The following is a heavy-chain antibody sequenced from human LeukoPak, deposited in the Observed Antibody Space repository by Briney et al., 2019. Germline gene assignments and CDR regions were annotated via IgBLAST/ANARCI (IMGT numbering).Heavy chain of an antibody. Sequence: SETLSLTCTVSGGSISSSSYYWGWIRQPPGKGLEWIGSIYYSGSTYYNPSLKSRVTISVDTSKNQFSLKLSSVTAADTAVYYCAGHFGVAPFDPRGQGTLVTVSS. V-gene: IGHV4-39*01. D-gene: IGHD3-3*01. CDR2: IYYSGST. CDR3: AGHFGVAPFDP. CDR1: GGSISSSSYY. J-gene: IGHJ5*02.